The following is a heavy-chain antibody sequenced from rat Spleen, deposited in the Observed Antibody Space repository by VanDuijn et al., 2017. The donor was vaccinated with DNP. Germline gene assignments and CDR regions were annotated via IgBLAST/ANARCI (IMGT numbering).Heavy chain of an antibody. J-gene: IGHJ2*01. V-gene: IGHV5-7*01. CDR2: IFYDGSNT. Sequence: EVQLVESGGGLVQPGRSLKLSCAASGFTFSYYNMACVRQAPKKGLDWAATIFYDGSNTYYRDSVKGRFTISRDNAKSTLYLQMDGLRSEDTATYYCTRQGGLGDFDYWDQGVMDTVSS. CDR3: TRQGGLGDFDY. CDR1: GFTFSYYN. D-gene: IGHD5-1*01.